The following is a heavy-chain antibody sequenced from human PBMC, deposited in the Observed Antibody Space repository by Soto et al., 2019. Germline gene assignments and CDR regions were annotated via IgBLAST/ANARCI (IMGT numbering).Heavy chain of an antibody. CDR2: IRSKANSYAT. D-gene: IGHD4-4*01. CDR3: TIGGLDYSKAFYYYYGMDV. CDR1: GFTFSGSA. J-gene: IGHJ6*02. V-gene: IGHV3-73*02. Sequence: EVQLVESGGGLVQPGGSLKLSCAASGFTFSGSAMHWVRQASGKGLEWVGRIRSKANSYATAYAASVKGRFTISRDDSKNTAYLQMNSLKTEDTAVYYCTIGGLDYSKAFYYYYGMDVWGQGTTVTVSS.